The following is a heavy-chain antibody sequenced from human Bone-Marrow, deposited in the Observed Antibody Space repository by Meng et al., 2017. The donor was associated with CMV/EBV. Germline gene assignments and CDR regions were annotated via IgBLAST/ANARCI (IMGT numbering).Heavy chain of an antibody. CDR2: IYSSGST. J-gene: IGHJ6*02. Sequence: GSLRLSCPVSGDSISSYYWSWIRQPPGKGLEWVGYIYSSGSTNYNPTRKSRVTISVDTSKNQFSPKLSSVTAADTAFYYWATVVQHHCNGDTAYSGYFGMDVWGQGTTVTVSS. CDR1: GDSISSYY. V-gene: IGHV4-59*01. CDR3: ATVVQHHCNGDTAYSGYFGMDV. D-gene: IGHD2-15*01.